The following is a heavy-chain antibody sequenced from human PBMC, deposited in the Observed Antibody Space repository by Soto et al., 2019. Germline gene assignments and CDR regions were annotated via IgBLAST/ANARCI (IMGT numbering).Heavy chain of an antibody. CDR1: GYTFTSYD. Sequence: QVQLVQSGAEVKKPGASVKVSCTSSGYTFTSYDINWVRQATGQGLEWMGWMNHNSGNTAYAQKFQGRFTMTRNTSRSTAYMELSSLRSEDTAVYYCARDKSSGYYYDYWGQGTLVTVSS. CDR3: ARDKSSGYYYDY. CDR2: MNHNSGNT. J-gene: IGHJ4*02. D-gene: IGHD3-22*01. V-gene: IGHV1-8*01.